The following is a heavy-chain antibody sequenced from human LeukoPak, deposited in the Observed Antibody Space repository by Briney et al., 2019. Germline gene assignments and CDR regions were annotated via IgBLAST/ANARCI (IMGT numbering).Heavy chain of an antibody. V-gene: IGHV3-23*01. CDR1: GFTFSSYS. CDR2: ISGSGGGT. CDR3: ARQIAGSGQGFDP. Sequence: GGSLRLSCAASGFTFSSYSMSWVRQAPGKGLEWVSAISGSGGGTYYADAMRGRFSISRDNSKNTLSLQMNSLRAEDTAVYSCARQIAGSGQGFDPWGQGTLVAVSS. D-gene: IGHD3-10*01. J-gene: IGHJ5*02.